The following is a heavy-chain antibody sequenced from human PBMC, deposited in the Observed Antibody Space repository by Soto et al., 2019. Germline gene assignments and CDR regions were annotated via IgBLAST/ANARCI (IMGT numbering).Heavy chain of an antibody. Sequence: GGSLRLSCAASGFTFSSYAMHWVRQAPGKGLEWVAVISYDGSNKYYADSVKGRFTISRDNSKNTLYLQMNSLRAEDTAVYYCARDLGRFLEWSVNNYYGMDVWGQGTTVTVSS. V-gene: IGHV3-30-3*01. J-gene: IGHJ6*02. CDR1: GFTFSSYA. D-gene: IGHD3-3*01. CDR3: ARDLGRFLEWSVNNYYGMDV. CDR2: ISYDGSNK.